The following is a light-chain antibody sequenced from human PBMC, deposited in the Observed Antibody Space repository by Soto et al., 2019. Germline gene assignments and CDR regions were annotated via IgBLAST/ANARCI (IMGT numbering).Light chain of an antibody. CDR2: GAS. CDR3: QQYNDWPLT. Sequence: EIVMTQSPATLSVSPGERATLSCRASQSISSNLAWYQQKPGQAPRLLIYGASTRATGVPDRISGSGSGTEFTLTISNLQSEDFAVYYCQQYNDWPLTFDQGTKLEIK. CDR1: QSISSN. V-gene: IGKV3-15*01. J-gene: IGKJ2*01.